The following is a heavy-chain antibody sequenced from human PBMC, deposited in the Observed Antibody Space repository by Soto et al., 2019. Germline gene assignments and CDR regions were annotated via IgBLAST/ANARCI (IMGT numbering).Heavy chain of an antibody. CDR1: GARFSSYA. J-gene: IGHJ4*02. CDR3: ARGPPDYYDSSGYYPTEFDY. D-gene: IGHD3-22*01. Sequence: GALVTVSFTASGARFSSYAIIWVRQPHGQGLECMGGIIPIFGTANYAQKFQGRVTITADESTSTAYMELSSLRSEDTAVYYCARGPPDYYDSSGYYPTEFDYWGQGTLVNLSS. V-gene: IGHV1-69*01. CDR2: IIPIFGTA.